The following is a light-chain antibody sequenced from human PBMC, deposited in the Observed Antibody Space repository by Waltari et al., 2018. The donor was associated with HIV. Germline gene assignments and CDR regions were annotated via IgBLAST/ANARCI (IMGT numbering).Light chain of an antibody. V-gene: IGKV4-1*01. CDR1: QSLFFSSNNRDY. CDR2: LAS. Sequence: DIVMTQSPDSLAVSLGERATINCKSSQSLFFSSNNRDYLAWYQQRPGQPPKLLIYLASTRQSGVPDRFSGSGSGTDFTLTISSLQTEDVAVYYCQQYYSIPITFGPGTTVDIK. CDR3: QQYYSIPIT. J-gene: IGKJ3*01.